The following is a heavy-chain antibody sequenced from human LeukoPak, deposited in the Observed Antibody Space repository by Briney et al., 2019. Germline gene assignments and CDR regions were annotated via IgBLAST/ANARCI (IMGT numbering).Heavy chain of an antibody. J-gene: IGHJ4*02. V-gene: IGHV4-59*08. CDR1: GASSAHFF. CDR3: ASHRRSHGSEY. Sequence: PSETLSLTCTVSGASSAHFFSSWIRQPPGKGLEWIGYVYYSGSTDYNPTLKSRLNITTNTSKNQFSLKLSSVTAADTAIYYCASHRRSHGSEYWGQGTLVTVSS. CDR2: VYYSGST. D-gene: IGHD3-10*01.